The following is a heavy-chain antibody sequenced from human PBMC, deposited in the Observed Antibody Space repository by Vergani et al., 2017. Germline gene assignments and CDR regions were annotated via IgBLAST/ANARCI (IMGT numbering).Heavy chain of an antibody. CDR3: ARGAPKNYGDYFTHWYFDL. CDR1: GFTFSSYA. CDR2: ISSNGGST. D-gene: IGHD4-17*01. J-gene: IGHJ2*01. V-gene: IGHV3-64*02. Sequence: EVQLVESGEGLVQPGGSLRLSCAASGFTFSSYAMHWVRQAPGKGLEYVSAISSNGGSTYYADSVKGRFTISRDNSKNTLYLQMGSLRAEDMAVYYCARGAPKNYGDYFTHWYFDLWGRGTLVTVSS.